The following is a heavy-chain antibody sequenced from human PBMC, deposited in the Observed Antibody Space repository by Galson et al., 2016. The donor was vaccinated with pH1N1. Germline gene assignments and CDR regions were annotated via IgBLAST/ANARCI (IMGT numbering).Heavy chain of an antibody. Sequence: QSGAEVKKPGESLKISCKASGYSFISQWIAWVRQVPGKGLEWVGVVNPGGSTIRYSPSFQGQVTISSDKSISTAYLPWISLRASDTATYYFGRQYDFGDYRGNAFDIWGQGTVVLVSS. CDR2: VNPGGSTI. D-gene: IGHD4-17*01. CDR1: GYSFISQW. CDR3: GRQYDFGDYRGNAFDI. J-gene: IGHJ3*02. V-gene: IGHV5-51*03.